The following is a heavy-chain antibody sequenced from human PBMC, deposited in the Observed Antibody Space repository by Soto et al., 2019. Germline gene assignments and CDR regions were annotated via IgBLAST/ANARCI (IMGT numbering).Heavy chain of an antibody. J-gene: IGHJ6*02. V-gene: IGHV4-59*12. Sequence: SETLSLTCTVSGGSISSYYWSWIRQPPGKGLEWIGYIYYSGSTNYNPSLKSRVTISVDTSKNQFSLKLSSVTAADTAVYYCARIVGATIYYYGMDVWGQGTTVTVSS. CDR3: ARIVGATIYYYGMDV. CDR2: IYYSGST. D-gene: IGHD1-26*01. CDR1: GGSISSYY.